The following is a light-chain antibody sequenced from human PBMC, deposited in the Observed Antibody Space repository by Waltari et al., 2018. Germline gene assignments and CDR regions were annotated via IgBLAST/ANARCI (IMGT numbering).Light chain of an antibody. CDR1: SNDVGIYNL. CDR2: EVT. Sequence: QSALTQPASVSGSPGQSITITCTGTSNDVGIYNLVSWYQQYPGKAPTLMIYEVTKWPSGVSSRFSGSKSGNTASLTISGLQAEDEADYYCSSYAGSTTLVIFGGGTKLTV. J-gene: IGLJ2*01. V-gene: IGLV2-23*02. CDR3: SSYAGSTTLVI.